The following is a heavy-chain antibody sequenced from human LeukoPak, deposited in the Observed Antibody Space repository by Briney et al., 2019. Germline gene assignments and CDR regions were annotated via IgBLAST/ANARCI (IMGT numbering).Heavy chain of an antibody. CDR1: GGTFSSYA. Sequence: ASVKVSCTASGGTFSSYAISWVRQAPGQGLEWMGGIIPIFGTANYAQKFQGRVTITADESTSTAYMELSSLRSEDTAVYYCASQGPAAMPHNWFDPWGQGTLVTVSS. CDR2: IIPIFGTA. CDR3: ASQGPAAMPHNWFDP. V-gene: IGHV1-69*13. J-gene: IGHJ5*02. D-gene: IGHD2-2*01.